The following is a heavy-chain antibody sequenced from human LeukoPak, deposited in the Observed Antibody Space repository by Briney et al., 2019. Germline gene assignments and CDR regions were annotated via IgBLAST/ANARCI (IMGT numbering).Heavy chain of an antibody. J-gene: IGHJ6*02. V-gene: IGHV3-23*01. CDR1: GFIFTSYA. D-gene: IGHD3-10*01. CDR2: ISASGGST. Sequence: GGSLRLSCAASGFIFTSYAMSWVRQAPGKGLEWVSAISASGGSTYYADSVKGRFTISRDNSKNTLYLQMNSLRAEDTAVYYCAKDRYYGSGSYYAYYYHGMDVWGQGTTVTVSS. CDR3: AKDRYYGSGSYYAYYYHGMDV.